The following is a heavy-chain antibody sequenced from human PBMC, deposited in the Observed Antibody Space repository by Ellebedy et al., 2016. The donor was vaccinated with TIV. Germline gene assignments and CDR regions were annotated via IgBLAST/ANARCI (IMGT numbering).Heavy chain of an antibody. Sequence: MPSETLSLTCTVSCGSISSYYWSWIRQPPGKGLEWIAFIHYNGNTNYNHSLKSRVTISVDTSKNQFSLKLNSVTAADTAMYYCASGGASSKYFDHWGQGTLVTVSS. CDR1: CGSISSYY. D-gene: IGHD3-16*01. CDR3: ASGGASSKYFDH. CDR2: IHYNGNT. V-gene: IGHV4-59*01. J-gene: IGHJ4*02.